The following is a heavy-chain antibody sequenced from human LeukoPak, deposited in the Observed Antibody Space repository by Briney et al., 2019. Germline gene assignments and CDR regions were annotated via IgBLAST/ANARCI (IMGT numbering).Heavy chain of an antibody. D-gene: IGHD3-3*01. V-gene: IGHV3-15*01. J-gene: IGHJ4*02. CDR3: ATGGPVEY. Sequence: PGGSLPQTLAASGFTFLNALWTWVRQVPGKGLEWVGRIKSKTDGGTTDYAAPVKGRFTISRDDSKNTLYLQMNSLKTEDTSVYYCATGGPVEYWGQGTLVTVSS. CDR2: IKSKTDGGTT. CDR1: GFTFLNAL.